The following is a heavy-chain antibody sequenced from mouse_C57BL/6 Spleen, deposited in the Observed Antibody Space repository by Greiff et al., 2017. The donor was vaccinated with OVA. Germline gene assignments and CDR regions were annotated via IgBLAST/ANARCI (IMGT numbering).Heavy chain of an antibody. CDR3: ARGAAYFDY. J-gene: IGHJ2*01. Sequence: EVQLVESGGGLVQPGGSLSLSCAASGFTFTDYYMSWVRQPPGKALEWLGFISNKANGYTTEYSASVKGRFTISRDNSQSILYLQMNALRAEDSATYYCARGAAYFDYWGQGTTLTVSS. CDR1: GFTFTDYY. V-gene: IGHV7-3*01. CDR2: ISNKANGYTT.